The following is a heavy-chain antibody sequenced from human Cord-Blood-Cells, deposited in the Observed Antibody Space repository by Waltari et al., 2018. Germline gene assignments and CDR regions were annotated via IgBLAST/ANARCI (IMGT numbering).Heavy chain of an antibody. CDR2: INHSGST. V-gene: IGHV4-34*01. Sequence: QVQLQQWGAGLLKPSETLSLTCAVYGGSFSGYYWSWIRQPPGKGLEWIGEINHSGSTNYSPSLKSRVTISVDTSKNQFSLKLSSVTAAVTAVYYCARRNYYDSSGSFDPWGQGTLVTVSS. D-gene: IGHD3-22*01. J-gene: IGHJ5*02. CDR3: ARRNYYDSSGSFDP. CDR1: GGSFSGYY.